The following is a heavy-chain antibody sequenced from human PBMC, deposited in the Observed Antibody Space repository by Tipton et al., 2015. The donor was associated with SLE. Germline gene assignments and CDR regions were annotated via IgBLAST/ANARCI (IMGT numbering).Heavy chain of an antibody. V-gene: IGHV4-59*01. D-gene: IGHD1-26*01. J-gene: IGHJ5*02. Sequence: TLSLTCTVSGGSISSYYWSWIRQPPGKGLEWIGYIYSSGSTNYNPSLKSRITISVDTFKNQFSLKLSSVTAADTAVYYCARRIVGATTGWFDPWGQGTLVTVSS. CDR3: ARRIVGATTGWFDP. CDR2: IYSSGST. CDR1: GGSISSYY.